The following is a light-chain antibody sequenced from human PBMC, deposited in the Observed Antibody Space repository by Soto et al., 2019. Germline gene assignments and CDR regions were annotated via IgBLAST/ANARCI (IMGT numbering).Light chain of an antibody. J-gene: IGKJ3*01. V-gene: IGKV1-39*01. CDR3: QQSYDNLT. CDR2: AAS. CDR1: QSINTN. Sequence: DIEMTQAPSSLSASVGGTVTINCRASQSINTNLNWYQHKVGEAPKLLIYAASSLQSGVPSRFRGGGTGTHFTLTISSLQPEGFATYYWQQSYDNLTFGPGTKVDIK.